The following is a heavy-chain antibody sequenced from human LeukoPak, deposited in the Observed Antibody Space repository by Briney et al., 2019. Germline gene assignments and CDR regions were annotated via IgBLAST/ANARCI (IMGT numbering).Heavy chain of an antibody. CDR3: VVITRGDAFDI. V-gene: IGHV3-15*01. CDR1: GFTFSNAW. Sequence: GGSLRLSCAASGFTFSNAWMSWVRHAPGKGLEWVGRIKSKTDGGTTDYAAPVKGRFTISRDDSKNTLYLQMNSLKTEDTAVYYCVVITRGDAFDIWGQGTMVTVSS. D-gene: IGHD3-22*01. J-gene: IGHJ3*02. CDR2: IKSKTDGGTT.